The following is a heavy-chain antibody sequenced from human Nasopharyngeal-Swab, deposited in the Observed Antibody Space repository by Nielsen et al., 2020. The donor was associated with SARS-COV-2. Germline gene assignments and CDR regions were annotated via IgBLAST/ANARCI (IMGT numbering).Heavy chain of an antibody. D-gene: IGHD2-15*01. CDR3: AGGYCSGGSCYPPEGY. CDR2: IVVASGNT. Sequence: SVKVSCKASGFIFTSSAVKWVRQARVQSLEWIGWIVVASGNTNYAQQFQERVTITRDMSTNTAYMELSILRSEEPAVYYCAGGYCSGGSCYPPEGYWGQGTLVTVSS. V-gene: IGHV1-58*01. CDR1: GFIFTSSA. J-gene: IGHJ4*02.